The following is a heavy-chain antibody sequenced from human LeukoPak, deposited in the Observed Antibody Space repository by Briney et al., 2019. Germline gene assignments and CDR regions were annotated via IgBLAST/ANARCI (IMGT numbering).Heavy chain of an antibody. Sequence: SETLSLTCTVSGGSISSYYWSWIRQPPGKGLEWIGYIYYSGSTNYNPSLKSRVTISVDTSKNQFSLKLSSVTAADTAVYYCARLFEPAAFSDALDIWGQGTMVTVSS. V-gene: IGHV4-59*08. CDR1: GGSISSYY. J-gene: IGHJ3*02. D-gene: IGHD2-2*01. CDR2: IYYSGST. CDR3: ARLFEPAAFSDALDI.